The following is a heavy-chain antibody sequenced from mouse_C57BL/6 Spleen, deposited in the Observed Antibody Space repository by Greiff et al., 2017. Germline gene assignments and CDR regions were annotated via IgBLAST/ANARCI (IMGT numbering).Heavy chain of an antibody. CDR3: AIYGATVVGVYYYAMDY. CDR1: GYTFTSYW. J-gene: IGHJ4*01. CDR2: IHPCDSDT. Sequence: QVQLKQPGAELVKPGASVKVSCKASGYTFTSYWMHWVKQRPGQGLEWIGRIHPCDSDTNYNQKFKGKATLTVDKSSSTAYMQLSSLTSEDSAVYYCAIYGATVVGVYYYAMDYWGQGTSVTVSS. V-gene: IGHV1-74*01. D-gene: IGHD1-1*01.